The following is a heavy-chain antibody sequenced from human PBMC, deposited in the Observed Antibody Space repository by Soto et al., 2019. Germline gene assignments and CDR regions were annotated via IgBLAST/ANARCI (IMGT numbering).Heavy chain of an antibody. Sequence: VGSLRLSCAASGLTFSSYAMSWVRQAPGKGLEWVSAVSGSGTSTYYADSVKGRFTVSGDRSKKTLYLEMNSLRAEAPAIYYCEKDREYSYGSGYFYYWGQGT. CDR2: VSGSGTST. V-gene: IGHV3-23*01. D-gene: IGHD5-18*01. J-gene: IGHJ4*03. CDR3: EKDREYSYGSGYFYY. CDR1: GLTFSSYA.